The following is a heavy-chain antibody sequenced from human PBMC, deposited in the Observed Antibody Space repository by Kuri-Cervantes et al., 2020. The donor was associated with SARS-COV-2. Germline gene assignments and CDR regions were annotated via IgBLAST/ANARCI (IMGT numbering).Heavy chain of an antibody. V-gene: IGHV3-53*04. CDR2: IYSGGST. CDR3: AKCMDYYDSSGYSPGAFDI. CDR1: GFTFDDYA. D-gene: IGHD3-22*01. J-gene: IGHJ3*02. Sequence: GESLKISCAASGFTFDDYAMHWVRQAPGKGLEWVSVIYSGGSTYYADSVKGRFTISRHNSKNTLYLQMNSLRAEDTAVYYCAKCMDYYDSSGYSPGAFDIWGQGTMVTVSS.